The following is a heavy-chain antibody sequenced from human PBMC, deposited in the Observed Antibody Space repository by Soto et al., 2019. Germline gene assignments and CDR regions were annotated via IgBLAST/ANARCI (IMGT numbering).Heavy chain of an antibody. D-gene: IGHD6-19*01. Sequence: DSVQLYGKDSGYTINSYGGSWGRQAPGQGLEWMGWISAYNGNTNYAQKLQGRVTMTTDTSTSTAYMELRSLRSDDTAVYYCARDGYSSGWDCDYWGQGTLVTVSA. CDR1: GYTINSYG. J-gene: IGHJ4*02. V-gene: IGHV1-18*01. CDR2: ISAYNGNT. CDR3: ARDGYSSGWDCDY.